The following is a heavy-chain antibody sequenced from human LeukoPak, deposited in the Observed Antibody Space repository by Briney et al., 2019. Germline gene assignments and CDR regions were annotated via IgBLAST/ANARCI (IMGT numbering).Heavy chain of an antibody. Sequence: GGSLRLSCAASGFTFSSYAMSWVRQAPGKGLEWVANIKQDGSEKYYVDSVKGRFTISRDNAKNSLYLQMNSLRAEDTAVYYCARDGAVAGAFDIWGQGTMVTVSS. D-gene: IGHD6-19*01. J-gene: IGHJ3*02. V-gene: IGHV3-7*01. CDR3: ARDGAVAGAFDI. CDR1: GFTFSSYA. CDR2: IKQDGSEK.